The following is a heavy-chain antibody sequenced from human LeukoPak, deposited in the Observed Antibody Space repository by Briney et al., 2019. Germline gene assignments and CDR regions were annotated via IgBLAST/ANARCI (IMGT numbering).Heavy chain of an antibody. V-gene: IGHV3-30*02. CDR1: GFTFSSYG. CDR2: IRYDGSNK. CDR3: ARDLVGASYYYYYYYMDV. J-gene: IGHJ6*03. Sequence: GGSLRLSCAASGFTFSSYGMHWVRQAPGKGLEWVTFIRYDGSNKYYADSVKGRFTISRDNSKNTLYLQMNSLRAEDTAVYYCARDLVGASYYYYYYYMDVWGKGTTVTVSS. D-gene: IGHD1-26*01.